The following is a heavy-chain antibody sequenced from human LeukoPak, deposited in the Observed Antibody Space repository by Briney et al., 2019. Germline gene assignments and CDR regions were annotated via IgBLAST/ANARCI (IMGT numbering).Heavy chain of an antibody. CDR2: IYYTGST. CDR1: GGSVSDYY. V-gene: IGHV4-59*02. D-gene: IGHD7-27*01. J-gene: IGHJ4*02. Sequence: SETLSLTCTISGGSVSDYYWSWIRQSPGKGLEWIGYIYYTGSTSYNPSLKSRVTISADTSKNEFSLKLNSVPAADTAVYYCASRKLGNDYWGQGTLVTVSS. CDR3: ASRKLGNDY.